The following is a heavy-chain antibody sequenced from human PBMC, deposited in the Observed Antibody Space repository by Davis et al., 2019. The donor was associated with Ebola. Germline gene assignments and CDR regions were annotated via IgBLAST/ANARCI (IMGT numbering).Heavy chain of an antibody. CDR2: IYSGGTT. Sequence: PGGSLRLSCAVYGGSFSGYYWSWVRQAPGKGLEWVSVIYSGGTTYYADSVKGRFTISRDNAKNSLYLQMNSLRAEDTALYYCAKVMWNHRTYGMDVWGQGTTVTVSS. CDR3: AKVMWNHRTYGMDV. J-gene: IGHJ6*02. CDR1: GGSFSGYY. V-gene: IGHV3-53*05. D-gene: IGHD1-14*01.